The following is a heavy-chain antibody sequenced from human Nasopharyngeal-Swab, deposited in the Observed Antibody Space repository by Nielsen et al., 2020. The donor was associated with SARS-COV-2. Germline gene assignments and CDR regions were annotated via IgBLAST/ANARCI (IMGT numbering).Heavy chain of an antibody. CDR2: ISGSGGST. J-gene: IGHJ6*02. D-gene: IGHD3-9*01. V-gene: IGHV3-23*01. CDR1: GFTFSSYA. CDR3: AKDLPYYDILTGYYSYYYGMDV. Sequence: GESLKISCAASGFTFSSYAMSWVRQAPGKGLERVSAISGSGGSTYYADSVKGRFTISRDNSKNTLYLQMNSLRAEDTAVYYCAKDLPYYDILTGYYSYYYGMDVWGQGTTVTVSS.